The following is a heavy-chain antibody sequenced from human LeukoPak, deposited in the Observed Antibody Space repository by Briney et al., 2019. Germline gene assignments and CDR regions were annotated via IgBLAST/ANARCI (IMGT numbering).Heavy chain of an antibody. Sequence: ASVKVSCKASGYTFTGYYMHWVRQAPGQGLEWMGWINPNSGGTNYAQKFQGRVTMTRDTSISTAYMELSRLRSDDTAVYYCAREGTATGPGSDDAFDIWGQGTMVTVSS. CDR3: AREGTATGPGSDDAFDI. CDR2: INPNSGGT. V-gene: IGHV1-2*02. CDR1: GYTFTGYY. J-gene: IGHJ3*02. D-gene: IGHD5-24*01.